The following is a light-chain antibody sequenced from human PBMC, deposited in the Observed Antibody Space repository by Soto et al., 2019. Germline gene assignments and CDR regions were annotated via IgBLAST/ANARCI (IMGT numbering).Light chain of an antibody. CDR1: QGISSY. J-gene: IGKJ4*01. CDR2: AAS. CDR3: QQLRMYPST. Sequence: DIQLTQSPSFLSASVGDRVTITCRASQGISSYLAWYQQKPGKAPKLLIYAASTLQSGVPSRFSGSGSGTEFTLTISSLQAEDFATYYCQQLRMYPSTFGGGTKVEIK. V-gene: IGKV1-9*01.